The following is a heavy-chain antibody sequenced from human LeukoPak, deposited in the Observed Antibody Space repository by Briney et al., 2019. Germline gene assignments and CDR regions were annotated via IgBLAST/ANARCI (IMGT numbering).Heavy chain of an antibody. J-gene: IGHJ4*02. Sequence: SETLSLTCTISGDSISSYYYWSWIRQPPGKGLEWIGYIYYTGSTSYSPSLKSRVTISVDSSKNQFPLKLTSVTAADTAIYYCARGVEVSSYYFDYWGQGSLFTVSS. V-gene: IGHV4-59*01. D-gene: IGHD2-15*01. CDR2: IYYTGST. CDR1: GDSISSYYY. CDR3: ARGVEVSSYYFDY.